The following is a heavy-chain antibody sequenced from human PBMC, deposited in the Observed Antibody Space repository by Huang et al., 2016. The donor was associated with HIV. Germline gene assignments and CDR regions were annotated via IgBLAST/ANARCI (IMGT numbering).Heavy chain of an antibody. CDR3: ESDSHGFWGGYRGMDFFDL. J-gene: IGHJ4*02. CDR1: GGSISTHY. D-gene: IGHD3-3*01. Sequence: QVQLPESGPGLVKPSETLSLTCTVSGGSISTHYGSWIRQPPGKGLEWIGSIGYSGSTDYSPALKSRVTLLLDTSKDQFALGVNSVTVADTVMYYCESDSHGFWGGYRGMDFFDLWGQGTLVTVSS. CDR2: IGYSGST. V-gene: IGHV4-59*11.